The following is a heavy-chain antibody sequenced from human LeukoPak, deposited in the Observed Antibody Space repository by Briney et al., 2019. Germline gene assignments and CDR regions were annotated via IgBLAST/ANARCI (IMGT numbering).Heavy chain of an antibody. Sequence: GGSLRLSCAASGYTFSSHGMHWVRQAPDKGLEWVAIIWYDGSYKYYADSVQGRFTISRDNSKNTLYLQMNSLRAEDAAVYYCAKDGGLWVSAHWGDSWGRGTLVTVSS. CDR1: GYTFSSHG. J-gene: IGHJ4*02. D-gene: IGHD7-27*01. V-gene: IGHV3-33*06. CDR2: IWYDGSYK. CDR3: AKDGGLWVSAHWGDS.